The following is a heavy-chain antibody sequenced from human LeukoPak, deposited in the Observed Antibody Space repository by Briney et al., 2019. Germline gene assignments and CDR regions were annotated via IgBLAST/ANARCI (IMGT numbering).Heavy chain of an antibody. CDR2: INHGGST. Sequence: SETLSLTCAVYGGSFSGYYWSWIRQPPGKGLEWIGEINHGGSTNYNPSLKSRVTISVDTSKNQFPLKLSSVTAADTAVYYCARTMEGYCSGGSCYQYSYYMDVWGKGTTVTVSS. J-gene: IGHJ6*03. V-gene: IGHV4-34*01. CDR1: GGSFSGYY. D-gene: IGHD2-15*01. CDR3: ARTMEGYCSGGSCYQYSYYMDV.